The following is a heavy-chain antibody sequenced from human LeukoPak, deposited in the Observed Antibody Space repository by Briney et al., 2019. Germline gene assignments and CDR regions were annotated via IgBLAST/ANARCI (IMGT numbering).Heavy chain of an antibody. J-gene: IGHJ4*02. CDR3: ARDQGSIVATSYFDY. Sequence: ASVKVSCKASGYTFTSYYMHWVRQAPGQGLEWMGIINPSGGSTSCAQKFQGRVTMTRDTSTSTVHMELSSLRSEDTAVYYCARDQGSIVATSYFDYWGQGTLVTVSS. V-gene: IGHV1-46*01. D-gene: IGHD5-12*01. CDR1: GYTFTSYY. CDR2: INPSGGST.